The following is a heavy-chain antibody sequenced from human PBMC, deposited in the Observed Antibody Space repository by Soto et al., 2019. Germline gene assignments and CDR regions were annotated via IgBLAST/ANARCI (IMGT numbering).Heavy chain of an antibody. CDR3: ARGGPCSGGSCYSVDY. J-gene: IGHJ4*02. CDR1: GYTFTSYY. D-gene: IGHD2-15*01. CDR2: INPSGGST. V-gene: IGHV1-46*01. Sequence: ASVKVSCKASGYTFTSYYMHWVRQAPGQGLEWMGIINPSGGSTSYAQKFQGRVTMTRDMSTSTVYMELSSLRSEDTAVYYCARGGPCSGGSCYSVDYWGQGTLVTVSS.